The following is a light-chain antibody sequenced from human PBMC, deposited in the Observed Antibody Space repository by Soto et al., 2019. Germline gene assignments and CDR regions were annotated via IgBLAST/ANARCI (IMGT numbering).Light chain of an antibody. Sequence: QLVLTQPASVSGSPGQSITISCSGTSSDVGAYTYVSWYQVHPGEPPKLVIYDVSKRPSGVSNRFSGSKSGNTASLTISGLQAEDEGDYYCSSYRSTSTLGVFGTGTKVTVL. J-gene: IGLJ1*01. CDR2: DVS. CDR1: SSDVGAYTY. CDR3: SSYRSTSTLGV. V-gene: IGLV2-14*03.